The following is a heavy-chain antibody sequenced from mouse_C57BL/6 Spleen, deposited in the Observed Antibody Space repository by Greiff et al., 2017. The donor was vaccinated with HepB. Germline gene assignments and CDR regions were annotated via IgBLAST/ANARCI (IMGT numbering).Heavy chain of an antibody. Sequence: SFPLSFPSSFYTFTIYFIHFFNHIPLHFLEWIGEIYPSDSYTNYNQKFKGKSTLTVDKSSSTAYMQLSSLTSEDSAVYYCARLGDGYIGYWGQGTTLTVSS. CDR1: FYTFTIYF. CDR3: ARLGDGYIGY. J-gene: IGHJ2*01. D-gene: IGHD2-3*01. V-gene: IGHV1-69*01. CDR2: IYPSDSYT.